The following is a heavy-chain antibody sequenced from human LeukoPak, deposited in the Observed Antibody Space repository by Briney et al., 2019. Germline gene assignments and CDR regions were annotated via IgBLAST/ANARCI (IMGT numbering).Heavy chain of an antibody. J-gene: IGHJ4*02. CDR2: ISYDGSNK. D-gene: IGHD1-7*01. Sequence: GGSLRLSCAASGFTFSSYAMHWVRQAPGKGLEWVAVISYDGSNKYYADSVKGRFTISRDNSKNTLYLQMNSLRAEDTAVYYCARDVGGRRTGTTFDYWGQGTLVTVSS. V-gene: IGHV3-30-3*01. CDR3: ARDVGGRRTGTTFDY. CDR1: GFTFSSYA.